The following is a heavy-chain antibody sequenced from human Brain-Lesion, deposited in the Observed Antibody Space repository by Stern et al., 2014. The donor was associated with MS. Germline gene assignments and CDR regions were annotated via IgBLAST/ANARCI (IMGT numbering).Heavy chain of an antibody. CDR3: AKLSPGAGGNYYRHFDY. CDR1: GYTLTELS. V-gene: IGHV1-24*01. D-gene: IGHD1-26*01. J-gene: IGHJ4*02. Sequence: VQLVESGAEVKKPGASVKVSCKVSGYTLTELSMHWVRQAPRKGLEWMGGFDPEDGETIYAQKFQGRVTMTEDTSTDTAYMELSSLRSEDTAVYYCAKLSPGAGGNYYRHFDYWGQGTLVTVSS. CDR2: FDPEDGET.